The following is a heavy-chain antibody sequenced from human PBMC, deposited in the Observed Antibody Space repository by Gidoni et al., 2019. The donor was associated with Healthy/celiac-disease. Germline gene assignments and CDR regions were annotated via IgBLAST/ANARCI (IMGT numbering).Heavy chain of an antibody. CDR1: GFTFSSYS. CDR3: ARDRSSGITGTPFDAFDI. V-gene: IGHV3-48*02. J-gene: IGHJ3*02. Sequence: EVQLVESGGGLVQPGGSLRLSCAASGFTFSSYSMNWVRQAPGKGLEWVSYSSSSSSTIYYADSVKGRFTISRDNAKNSLYLQMNSLRDEDTAVYYCARDRSSGITGTPFDAFDIWGQGTMVTVSS. CDR2: SSSSSSTI. D-gene: IGHD1-20*01.